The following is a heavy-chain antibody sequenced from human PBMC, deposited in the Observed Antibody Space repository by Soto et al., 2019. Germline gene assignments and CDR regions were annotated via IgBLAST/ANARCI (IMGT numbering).Heavy chain of an antibody. D-gene: IGHD3-10*01. V-gene: IGHV1-18*04. Sequence: SVKVSCKASGYTFSSYGISWVRQAPGQGLEWMGWISGYNGKTQYAQKVQGRITLTTDTATSTAYMELRSLRSHDTAVYFCARDKMVDYFGLASLDLWGQGSAVTVSS. CDR3: ARDKMVDYFGLASLDL. CDR1: GYTFSSYG. CDR2: ISGYNGKT. J-gene: IGHJ5*02.